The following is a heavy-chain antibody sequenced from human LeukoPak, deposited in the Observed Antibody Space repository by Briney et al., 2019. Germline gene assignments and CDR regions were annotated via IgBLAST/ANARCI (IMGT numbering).Heavy chain of an antibody. CDR3: AKDEATSGGGLAY. D-gene: IGHD3-16*01. CDR2: MYTGGTT. Sequence: GGSLRLSCAASGFTVSGTHMSWVRQAPGKGLEWVSAMYTGGTTYYADSVQGRFTISRDNSKNTLYLQMNSLRAEDTAVYYCAKDEATSGGGLAYWGQGTLVTVSS. J-gene: IGHJ4*02. V-gene: IGHV3-53*01. CDR1: GFTVSGTH.